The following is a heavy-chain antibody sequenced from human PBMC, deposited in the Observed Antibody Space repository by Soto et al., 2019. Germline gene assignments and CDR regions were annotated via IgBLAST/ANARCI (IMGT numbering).Heavy chain of an antibody. V-gene: IGHV3-21*01. CDR3: AREETAWPLAYGLDV. CDR2: IGTRSDI. J-gene: IGHJ6*02. D-gene: IGHD2-21*02. Sequence: GGSLRLSCAASGFTFSSYSMHWVRQAPGKGLEWVSSIGTRSDIYYADSVKGRFTISRDNAKNSLSLQMNSMTAEDTAVYYCAREETAWPLAYGLDVWGQGTTVTVSS. CDR1: GFTFSSYS.